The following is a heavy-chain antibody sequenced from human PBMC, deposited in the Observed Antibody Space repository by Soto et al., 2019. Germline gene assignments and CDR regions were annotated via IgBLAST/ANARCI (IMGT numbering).Heavy chain of an antibody. V-gene: IGHV4-34*01. D-gene: IGHD6-13*01. CDR2: INHSGST. Sequence: QVQLQQWGAGLLKPSETLSLTCAVYGGSFSGYYWSWIRQPPGKGLEWIGEINHSGSTNYNPSLKSRVTISVDTSKNQFSLKLSSVTAADTAVYYCARGTSIAAAVRDYWGQGTLVTVSS. CDR1: GGSFSGYY. CDR3: ARGTSIAAAVRDY. J-gene: IGHJ4*02.